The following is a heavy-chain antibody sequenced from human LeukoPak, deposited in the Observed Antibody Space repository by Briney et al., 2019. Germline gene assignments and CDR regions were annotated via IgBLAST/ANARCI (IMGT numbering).Heavy chain of an antibody. CDR2: ISSSSSYT. Sequence: PGGSLRLSCVVSGIPFSDYYMNWIRQAPGKGLEWISYISSSSSYTDYAVSVKGRFTISRDNAKSALYLQLNSLRLEDTAVYYCAAGTAADFWGQGTLVTVSS. CDR3: AAGTAADF. J-gene: IGHJ4*02. D-gene: IGHD6-13*01. CDR1: GIPFSDYY. V-gene: IGHV3-11*03.